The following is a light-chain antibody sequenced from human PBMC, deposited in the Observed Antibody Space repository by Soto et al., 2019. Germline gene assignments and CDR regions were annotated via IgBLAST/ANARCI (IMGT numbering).Light chain of an antibody. J-gene: IGLJ1*01. CDR1: SSEVGGYNY. V-gene: IGLV2-8*01. Sequence: QSVLTQPPSASGSPGQSVTISCTGTSSEVGGYNYVSWYQQHPGKATKVLIFEVSKRPSGVPDRFSGSKSGNTASLTVSGLQAEDEADYYCSAYAGSNNLNVFGTGTKVTVL. CDR3: SAYAGSNNLNV. CDR2: EVS.